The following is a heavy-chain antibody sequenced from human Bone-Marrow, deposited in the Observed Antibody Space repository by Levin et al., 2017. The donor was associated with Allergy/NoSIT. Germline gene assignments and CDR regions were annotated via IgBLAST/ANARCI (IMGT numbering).Heavy chain of an antibody. CDR1: GYTFSSYG. CDR3: ARDWNFQVDV. J-gene: IGHJ6*04. V-gene: IGHV1-18*01. Sequence: ASVKVSCQASGYTFSSYGISWVRQAPGQGLEWMGWITAYNGDTNYAQKFQGRVTLTTDTSTSTAYMELRSLRSDDTAVYYCARDWNFQVDVWGKGTTVSVSS. D-gene: IGHD1-1*01. CDR2: ITAYNGDT.